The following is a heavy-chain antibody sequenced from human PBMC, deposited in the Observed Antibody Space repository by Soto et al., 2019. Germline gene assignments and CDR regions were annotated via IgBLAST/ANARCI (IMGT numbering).Heavy chain of an antibody. V-gene: IGHV3-33*05. CDR2: ISYDGTST. D-gene: IGHD1-7*01. CDR3: ARDGNTATPYYDPMDL. CDR1: RFSIIRHG. Sequence: QVQLVESGGGVIQPGGSLSLSCAASRFSIIRHGLHWVRQAPGKGPEWVALISYDGTSTFYADSVKGRFTISRDNSKNTLYLQMTSLRADDTAVYFCARDGNTATPYYDPMDLWGKGTPVTVSS. J-gene: IGHJ6*03.